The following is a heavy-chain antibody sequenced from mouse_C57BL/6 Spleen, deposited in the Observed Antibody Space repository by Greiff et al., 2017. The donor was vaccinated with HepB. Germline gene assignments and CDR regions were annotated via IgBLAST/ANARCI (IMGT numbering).Heavy chain of an antibody. CDR2: IYWDDDK. CDR1: GFSLSTSGMG. Sequence: QVTLKVSGPGILQSSQTLSLTCSFSGFSLSTSGMGVSWIRQPSGKGLEWLAHIYWDDDKRYNPSLKSRLTISKDTSRNQVFLKITSVDTADTATYYGARAEEDYDYEGAMDYWGQGTSVTVSS. J-gene: IGHJ4*01. D-gene: IGHD2-4*01. CDR3: ARAEEDYDYEGAMDY. V-gene: IGHV8-12*01.